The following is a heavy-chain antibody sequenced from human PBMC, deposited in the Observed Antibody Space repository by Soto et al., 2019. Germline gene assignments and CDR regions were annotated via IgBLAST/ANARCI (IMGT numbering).Heavy chain of an antibody. CDR2: IYSGGST. V-gene: IGHV3-66*01. CDR3: ARSFGVAAAGPFDY. J-gene: IGHJ4*02. Sequence: HPGGSLRLSCAASGFTVSSNYMSWVRQAPGKGLEWVSVIYSGGSTYYADSVKGRFTISRDNSKNTLYLQMNSLRAEDTAVYYCARSFGVAAAGPFDYWGQGTLVTVSS. CDR1: GFTVSSNY. D-gene: IGHD6-13*01.